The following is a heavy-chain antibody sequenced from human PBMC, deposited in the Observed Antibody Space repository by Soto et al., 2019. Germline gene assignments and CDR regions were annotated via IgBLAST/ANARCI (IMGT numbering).Heavy chain of an antibody. V-gene: IGHV4-59*01. D-gene: IGHD2-15*01. Sequence: SETLSLTCTVSGGSISSYYWSWIRQPPGKGLEWIGYIYYSGSTNYNPSLKSRVTISVDTSKNQFSLKLSSVTAADTAVYYCARDRLPFTWFDPWGQGTLVTVSS. J-gene: IGHJ5*02. CDR2: IYYSGST. CDR3: ARDRLPFTWFDP. CDR1: GGSISSYY.